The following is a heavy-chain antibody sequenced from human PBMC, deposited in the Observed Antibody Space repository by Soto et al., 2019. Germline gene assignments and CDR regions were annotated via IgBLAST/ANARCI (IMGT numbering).Heavy chain of an antibody. D-gene: IGHD3-16*01. CDR1: GFTFSSYG. CDR3: ARDGVLGPHYYMDV. V-gene: IGHV3-33*01. CDR2: IWYDGSNK. Sequence: GGSLRLSCAASGFTFSSYGMHWVRQAPGKGLEWVAVIWYDGSNKYYADSVKGRFTISRDNSKNTLYLQMNSLRAEDTAVYYCARDGVLGPHYYMDVWGKGTTVTVSS. J-gene: IGHJ6*03.